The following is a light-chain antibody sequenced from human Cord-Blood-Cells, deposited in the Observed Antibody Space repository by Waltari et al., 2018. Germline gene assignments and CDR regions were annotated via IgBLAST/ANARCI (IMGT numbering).Light chain of an antibody. J-gene: IGLJ2*01. CDR3: AAWDDSLNGVV. Sequence: QSVLTQPPSVSEAPRQRVTISCSGSSPNIGTNAVNCYQQLPGKAPKLLIYYDDLLPSGVSDRFSGSKSGTSASLAISGLQSEDEADYYCAAWDDSLNGVVFGGGTKLTVL. CDR1: SPNIGTNA. CDR2: YDD. V-gene: IGLV1-36*01.